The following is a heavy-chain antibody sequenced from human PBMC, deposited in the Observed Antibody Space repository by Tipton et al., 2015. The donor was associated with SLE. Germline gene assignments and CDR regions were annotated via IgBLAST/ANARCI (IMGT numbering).Heavy chain of an antibody. CDR1: GDSVSANGAA. CDR2: SYYWSKSSN. Sequence: VKPSQTLSLTCAISGDSVSANGAAWNWIRQSPSRGLEWLGRSYYWSKSSNDYAISVKGRITINPDTSKNQVSLHLCSVTPEDTAVYYGARGRNHAVDVWGQGTRVTVSS. V-gene: IGHV6-1*01. CDR3: ARGRNHAVDV. J-gene: IGHJ3*01.